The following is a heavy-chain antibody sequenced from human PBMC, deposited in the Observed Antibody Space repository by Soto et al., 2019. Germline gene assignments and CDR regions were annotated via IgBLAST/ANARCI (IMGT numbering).Heavy chain of an antibody. Sequence: QVQLQEAGPGLVKPSETLSLTCIVSGDSIKNNFWRWLRQPPGKGLEWIGNIYYTENTHYTPSLKSRLTLSLDTSKNQVSLRLTSVTAADTAFYYCARSNYYGAGSSSFDQWGQGTLVTVSS. D-gene: IGHD3-10*01. CDR1: GDSIKNNF. CDR3: ARSNYYGAGSSSFDQ. J-gene: IGHJ4*02. V-gene: IGHV4-59*13. CDR2: IYYTENT.